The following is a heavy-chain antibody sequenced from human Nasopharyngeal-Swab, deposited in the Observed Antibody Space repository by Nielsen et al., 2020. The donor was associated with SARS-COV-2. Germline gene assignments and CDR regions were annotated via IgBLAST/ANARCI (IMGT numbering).Heavy chain of an antibody. D-gene: IGHD6-13*01. V-gene: IGHV4-39*01. CDR3: ATLSSSWYEYYFDY. CDR2: IYYGGST. Sequence: SETLSLTCTVSGGSISSSTYYWASIRQPPGKGLEWIGSIYYGGSTYYNPSLKSRVTISVDTSKNQFSLKLSSVTAADTAVYYCATLSSSWYEYYFDYWGQGTLVTVSS. J-gene: IGHJ4*02. CDR1: GGSISSSTYY.